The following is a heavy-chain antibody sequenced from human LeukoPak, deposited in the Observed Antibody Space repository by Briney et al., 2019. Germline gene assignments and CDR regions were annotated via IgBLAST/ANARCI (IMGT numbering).Heavy chain of an antibody. CDR2: ISGTGSTT. D-gene: IGHD3-3*01. J-gene: IGHJ5*01. CDR1: GFAFTSYG. Sequence: RGSLRLSCVASGFAFTSYGMSWVRQAPGKGLEWVSAISGTGSTTYYADSVKGRFTISRDNSKNTLYLQMNSLRAEDTAVYYCAKGRIFGVVMGFESWGQGTLVTVSS. V-gene: IGHV3-23*01. CDR3: AKGRIFGVVMGFES.